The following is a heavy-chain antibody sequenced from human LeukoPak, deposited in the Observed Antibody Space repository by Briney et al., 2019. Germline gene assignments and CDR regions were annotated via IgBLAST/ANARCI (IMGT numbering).Heavy chain of an antibody. CDR2: ISGSGGST. V-gene: IGHV3-23*01. CDR3: AKDRGGRAPIAAALGHWFDP. D-gene: IGHD6-13*01. Sequence: PGGSLRLSCAASGFTFSSYAMSWVRQAPGKGLEWVSAISGSGGSTYCADSVKGRFTISRDNSKNTLYLQMNSLRAEDTAVYYCAKDRGGRAPIAAALGHWFDPWGQGTLVTVSS. J-gene: IGHJ5*02. CDR1: GFTFSSYA.